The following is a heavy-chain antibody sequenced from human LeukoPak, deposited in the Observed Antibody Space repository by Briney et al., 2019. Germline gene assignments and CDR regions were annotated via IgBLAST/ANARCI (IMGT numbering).Heavy chain of an antibody. D-gene: IGHD6-13*01. CDR2: TVYRSKWYS. J-gene: IGHJ5*02. CDR1: GDSVSSNSAA. CDR3: ARVGIAAAGILPWFDP. V-gene: IGHV6-1*01. Sequence: SQTLSLTCAISGDSVSSNSAAWNWIRQSPSRGLEWLGRTVYRSKWYSDYAVSVKSRITINPDTSKNQFSLQLNSVTPEDTAVYYCARVGIAAAGILPWFDPWGQGTLVTVSS.